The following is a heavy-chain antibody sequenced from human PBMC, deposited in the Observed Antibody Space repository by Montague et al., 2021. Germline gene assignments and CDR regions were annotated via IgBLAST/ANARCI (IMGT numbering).Heavy chain of an antibody. J-gene: IGHJ4*02. CDR1: GSGFTNYW. D-gene: IGHD6-19*01. V-gene: IGHV5-51*01. CDR2: IHPGDSDT. CDR3: ARSWTLAGTGFDS. Sequence: QSGAEVKKPGESLKISCKDSGSGFTNYWIGWVRQMPGKGLEWMGIIHPGDSDTRYSPSFQGQVTISADKSINIVYLQWSSLKASDTAMYYCARSWTLAGTGFDSWGQGTLVTVPS.